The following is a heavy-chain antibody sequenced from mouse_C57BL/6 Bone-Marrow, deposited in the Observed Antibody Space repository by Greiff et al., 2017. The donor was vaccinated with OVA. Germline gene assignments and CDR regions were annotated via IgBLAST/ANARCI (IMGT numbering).Heavy chain of an antibody. Sequence: VQLQQSGAELARPGASVKLSCKASGYTFTSYGISWVKLRTGQGLEWIGEIYPRSGNTYYNEKFKGKATLTADKSSSTAYMELRSLTSEDSAVYFCAKPNWDVGYFDVWGTGTTVTVSS. CDR3: AKPNWDVGYFDV. D-gene: IGHD4-1*01. CDR2: IYPRSGNT. V-gene: IGHV1-81*01. CDR1: GYTFTSYG. J-gene: IGHJ1*03.